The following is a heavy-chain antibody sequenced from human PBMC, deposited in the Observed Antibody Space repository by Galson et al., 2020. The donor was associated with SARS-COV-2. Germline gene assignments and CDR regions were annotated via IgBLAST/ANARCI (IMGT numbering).Heavy chain of an antibody. CDR2: ISHSGGT. Sequence: SETLSLTCAVSGTSISSGSYSWNWIRQPPGKGLEGIGYISHSGGTYYNPSLKSRVTISGDRSKNQFSLRLRSVTAADTAVYYCARLHYGEYAPEAFDIWGPGTRVTVAS. CDR1: GTSISSGSYS. D-gene: IGHD4-17*01. J-gene: IGHJ3*02. V-gene: IGHV4-30-2*01. CDR3: ARLHYGEYAPEAFDI.